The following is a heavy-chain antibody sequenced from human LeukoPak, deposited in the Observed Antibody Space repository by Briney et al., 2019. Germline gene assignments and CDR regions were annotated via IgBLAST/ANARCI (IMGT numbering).Heavy chain of an antibody. CDR1: GFTFSSYA. J-gene: IGHJ1*01. CDR3: ARDPGDNSGYYNAFQH. Sequence: GRSLRLSCAASGFTFSSYAMHWVRQAPGKGLEWVAVISYDGSNKYYADSVKGRFTISRDNSKNKLYLRMNSLRAEDTAVYYCARDPGDNSGYYNAFQHWGQGTLVTVSS. CDR2: ISYDGSNK. V-gene: IGHV3-30*04. D-gene: IGHD3-22*01.